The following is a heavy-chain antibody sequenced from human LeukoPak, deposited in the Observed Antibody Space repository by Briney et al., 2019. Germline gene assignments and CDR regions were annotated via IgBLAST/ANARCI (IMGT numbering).Heavy chain of an antibody. CDR2: IHYSGST. J-gene: IGHJ5*02. Sequence: SETLSLTCTVSGGSISSYYWSWIRQPPGKGLEWIGYIHYSGSTNYNPSLKSRVTISLDKSKNHFSLKLSSVTAADTAVYYCARSHDDILTGPYWFDPWGQGTLVTVSS. CDR3: ARSHDDILTGPYWFDP. V-gene: IGHV4-59*01. CDR1: GGSISSYY. D-gene: IGHD3-9*01.